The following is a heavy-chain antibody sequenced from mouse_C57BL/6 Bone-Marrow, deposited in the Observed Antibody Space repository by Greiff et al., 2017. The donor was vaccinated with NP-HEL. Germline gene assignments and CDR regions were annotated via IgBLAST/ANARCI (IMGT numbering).Heavy chain of an antibody. CDR2: ISSGGDYI. D-gene: IGHD1-1*01. V-gene: IGHV5-9-1*02. Sequence: EVKLVESGEGLVKPGGSLKLSCAASGFTFSSYAMSWVRQTPEKRLEWVAYISSGGDYIYYADTVKGRFTISRDHARNTLYLQMSSLKSAYTAMCYCTRDRGYGSLAELAYWGEEALVTVSA. CDR1: GFTFSSYA. J-gene: IGHJ3*01. CDR3: TRDRGYGSLAELAY.